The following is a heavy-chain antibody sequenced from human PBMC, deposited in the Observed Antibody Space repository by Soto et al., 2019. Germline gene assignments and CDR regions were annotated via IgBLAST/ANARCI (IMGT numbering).Heavy chain of an antibody. CDR2: TSPNGGST. CDR1: GFTFSTSW. J-gene: IGHJ4*02. D-gene: IGHD2-2*01. Sequence: EVKLVESGGALVQPGGPLRLSCEASGFTFSTSWMNWVRQPPGKGLVWVSRTSPNGGSTSYADSVKGRVTISRDNDKNTLYLQMNSLSAEDTAVYFCASIDSALQVVPVVGQDFWGRGTMVTVSS. CDR3: ASIDSALQVVPVVGQDF. V-gene: IGHV3-74*01.